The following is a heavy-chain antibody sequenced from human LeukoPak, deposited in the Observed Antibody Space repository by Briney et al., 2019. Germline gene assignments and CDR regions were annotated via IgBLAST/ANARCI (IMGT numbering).Heavy chain of an antibody. J-gene: IGHJ4*02. Sequence: GGSLRLSCAASGFTFDDYAMHRGRQAPGKGLEWVSSISWNSGSIGYADSVQGRFTISRDNAKNSLYLQMNSLRAEDMAMYYCAKDSRPDYGDYGAPSDYWGQGTLVTVSS. CDR2: ISWNSGSI. CDR1: GFTFDDYA. D-gene: IGHD4-17*01. V-gene: IGHV3-9*03. CDR3: AKDSRPDYGDYGAPSDY.